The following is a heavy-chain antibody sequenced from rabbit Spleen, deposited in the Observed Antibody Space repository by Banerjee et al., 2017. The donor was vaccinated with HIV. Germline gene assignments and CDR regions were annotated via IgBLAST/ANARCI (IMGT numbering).Heavy chain of an antibody. CDR3: ARDAGSGAYIDGYFNL. D-gene: IGHD8-1*01. CDR2: IYTGNGKT. Sequence: QALEESGGDQVKPGSSLTPTCTASGFFFSSGYYMCWVRQAPGKGLEWMGCIYTGNGKTYYASWAKGRFTFSKTSSTTVTLQMTSLTVADTATYFCARDAGSGAYIDGYFNLWGPGTLVTVS. CDR1: GFFFSSGYY. J-gene: IGHJ4*01. V-gene: IGHV1S40*01.